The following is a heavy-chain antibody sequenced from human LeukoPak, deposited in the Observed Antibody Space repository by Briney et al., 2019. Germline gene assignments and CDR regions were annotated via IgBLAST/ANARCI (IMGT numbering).Heavy chain of an antibody. V-gene: IGHV3-30*01. D-gene: IGHD6-13*01. CDR3: ARDPGYSSSWGKFDY. CDR1: GFTFSSYA. CDR2: ISYDGSNK. Sequence: GGSLSLSCAASGFTFSSYAMHWVRQAPGQGIEWVAVISYDGSNKYYAGSVKGRFTISRDNSKNTLYLQMNSLRAEDTAVYYCARDPGYSSSWGKFDYWGQGTLVTVSS. J-gene: IGHJ4*02.